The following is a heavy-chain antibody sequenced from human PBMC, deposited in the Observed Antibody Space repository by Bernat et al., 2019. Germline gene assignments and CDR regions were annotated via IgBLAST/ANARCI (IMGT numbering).Heavy chain of an antibody. CDR2: ISYDGSNK. J-gene: IGHJ4*02. CDR1: GFTFSSYA. Sequence: QVQLVESGGGVVQPGRSLRLSCAASGFTFSSYAMHWVRQAPGKGLEWVAVISYDGSNKYSADSVKGRFTISRDNSKNTLYLQMNSLRAEDTAVYYCARDFVEGGYHLDWGQGTLVTVSS. D-gene: IGHD3-3*01. V-gene: IGHV3-30-3*01. CDR3: ARDFVEGGYHLD.